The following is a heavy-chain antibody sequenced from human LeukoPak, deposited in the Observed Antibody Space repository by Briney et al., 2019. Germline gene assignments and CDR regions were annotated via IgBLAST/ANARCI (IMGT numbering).Heavy chain of an antibody. CDR3: ARDFNYYDSSGYYRRFDY. J-gene: IGHJ4*02. V-gene: IGHV1-2*02. D-gene: IGHD3-22*01. Sequence: ASVKVSCKASGYTFTGYYMHWVRQAPGQGLEWMVWINPNSGGTNYAQKFQGRVTMTRDTSISTAYMELSRLRSDDTAVYYCARDFNYYDSSGYYRRFDYWGQGTLVTVSS. CDR2: INPNSGGT. CDR1: GYTFTGYY.